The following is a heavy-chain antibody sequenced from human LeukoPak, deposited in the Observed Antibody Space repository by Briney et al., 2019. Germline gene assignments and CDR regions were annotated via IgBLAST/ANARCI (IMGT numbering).Heavy chain of an antibody. V-gene: IGHV1-46*01. CDR3: AKEGNSGWVPKY. Sequence: GASVKVSCKASGYTFTSYYIHWVRQAPGQGLEWMGMISPSGATTTYAQNFQGRVTMTRDASTRTAYMELSSLRSEDTAVYYCAKEGNSGWVPKYWGQGTLVTVSS. CDR1: GYTFTSYY. CDR2: ISPSGATT. J-gene: IGHJ4*02. D-gene: IGHD6-19*01.